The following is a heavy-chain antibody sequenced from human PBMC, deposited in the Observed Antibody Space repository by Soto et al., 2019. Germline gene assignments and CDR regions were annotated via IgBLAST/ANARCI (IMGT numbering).Heavy chain of an antibody. CDR1: GFSFDDYG. CDR2: ISWNSGDI. V-gene: IGHV3-9*01. D-gene: IGHD2-2*03. CDR3: AKDNDLDRDGPFDY. Sequence: EMQLVESGGGSVQPGRSLRLSCAASGFSFDDYGMHWVRQGPRKGLEWVSGISWNSGDIYYADSVKGRFTISRDNAKKSLYLQMNSLRTEDTALYYCAKDNDLDRDGPFDYWGQGILVTVSS. J-gene: IGHJ4*02.